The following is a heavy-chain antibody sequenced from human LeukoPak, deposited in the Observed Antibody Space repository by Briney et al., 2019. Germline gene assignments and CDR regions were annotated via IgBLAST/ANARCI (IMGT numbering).Heavy chain of an antibody. V-gene: IGHV3-21*01. Sequence: GGSLRLSCAASGFTFSIYIMNWVRQAPGKALEWVSSITSSSTYTYYADSVKGRYTISRDNAKNSLYLQMNSLRAEDTAVYYCAELGITMIGGVWGKGTTVTISS. J-gene: IGHJ6*04. CDR2: ITSSSTYT. D-gene: IGHD3-10*02. CDR1: GFTFSIYI. CDR3: AELGITMIGGV.